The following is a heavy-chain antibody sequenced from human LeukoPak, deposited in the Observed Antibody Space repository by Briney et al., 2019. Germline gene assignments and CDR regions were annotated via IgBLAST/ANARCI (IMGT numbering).Heavy chain of an antibody. J-gene: IGHJ5*02. D-gene: IGHD2-15*01. CDR3: AKARGFCSGGSCYNPFDP. CDR2: ISGSGGST. V-gene: IGHV3-23*01. CDR1: GFTFSSHA. Sequence: GGSPRLSCAASGFTFSSHAMSWVRQAPGKGLEWVSTISGSGGSTYYADSVRGRFIISRDNSKNTLYVQMNSLRAEDTAVYYCAKARGFCSGGSCYNPFDPWGQGTLVTVSS.